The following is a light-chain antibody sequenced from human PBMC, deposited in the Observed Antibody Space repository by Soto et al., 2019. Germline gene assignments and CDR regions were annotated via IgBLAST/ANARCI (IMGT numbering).Light chain of an antibody. CDR3: MQPLQSWT. J-gene: IGKJ1*01. V-gene: IGKV2-28*01. CDR2: LGS. Sequence: DIVMTQSPLSLPVTPGEPASISCRSSQSLLHSNGYNYLDWYLQKPGQSPQLLIYLGSNRASGDPDRFSGSGSGTDFTLKISRVEAEDVGVYYCMQPLQSWTFGQGTKVEIK. CDR1: QSLLHSNGYNY.